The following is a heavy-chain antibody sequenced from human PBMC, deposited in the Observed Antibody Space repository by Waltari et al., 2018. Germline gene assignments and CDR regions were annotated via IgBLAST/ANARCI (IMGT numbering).Heavy chain of an antibody. J-gene: IGHJ6*04. CDR3: AKENVPGADRGMFDPLYYGMDV. CDR1: GFTFNRFN. Sequence: EVQLVESGGGLVQPGGSLRLSCAASGFTFNRFNMIWVRQAPGKGLDGVSNISSVMTVIVYSDSVKGRFTTSRDNAKKSLYLQMRDLRVEDTAVYFCAKENVPGADRGMFDPLYYGMDVWGKGTTVAVSA. D-gene: IGHD3-10*01. CDR2: ISSVMTVI. V-gene: IGHV3-48*01.